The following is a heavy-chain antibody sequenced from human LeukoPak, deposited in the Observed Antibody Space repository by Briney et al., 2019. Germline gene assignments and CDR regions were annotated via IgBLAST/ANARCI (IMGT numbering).Heavy chain of an antibody. CDR3: ARGRAPYDFWSGYYVYFDY. CDR2: IYHSGST. V-gene: IGHV4-30-2*01. J-gene: IGHJ4*02. CDR1: GGSISSGGYS. Sequence: SETLSLTCAVSGGSISSGGYSWSWIRQPPGQGLEWIGYIYHSGSTYYNPSLKSRVTISVDTSKNQFSLKLSSVTAADTAVYYCARGRAPYDFWSGYYVYFDYWGQGTLVTVSS. D-gene: IGHD3-3*01.